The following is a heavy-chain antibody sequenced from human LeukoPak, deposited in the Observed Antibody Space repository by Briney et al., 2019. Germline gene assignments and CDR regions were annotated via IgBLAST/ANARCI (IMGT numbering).Heavy chain of an antibody. J-gene: IGHJ3*02. CDR2: IYHSGST. V-gene: IGHV4-30-2*02. D-gene: IGHD4-17*01. CDR1: GGSISSGGYY. Sequence: PSQTLSLTCTVSGGSISSGGYYWSWIRQPPGKGLEWIGYIYHSGSTYYNPSLKSRVTISVDRSKSQFYLKLSSVTAADTAVYYCARAGNGDYGGAFGIWGQGTMVTVSS. CDR3: ARAGNGDYGGAFGI.